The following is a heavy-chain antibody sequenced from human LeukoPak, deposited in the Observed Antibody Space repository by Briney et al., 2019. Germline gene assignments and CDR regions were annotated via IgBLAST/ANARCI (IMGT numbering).Heavy chain of an antibody. J-gene: IGHJ4*02. CDR2: ISNDGSNK. D-gene: IGHD6-13*01. CDR1: GFTFSSYV. CDR3: AREGQQLVPDY. Sequence: GWSLRLSCAASGFTFSSYVMYWVRQAPGKGLEWVAAISNDGSNKYYADSVKGRFTISRDNSKNRLYLQMNSLRTEDTAVYYCAREGQQLVPDYWGQGTLVTVSS. V-gene: IGHV3-30-3*01.